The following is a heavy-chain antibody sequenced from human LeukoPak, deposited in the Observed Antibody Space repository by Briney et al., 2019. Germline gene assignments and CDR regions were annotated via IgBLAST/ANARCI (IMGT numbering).Heavy chain of an antibody. CDR1: GFNFSSYA. Sequence: GGSLRLSCAASGFNFSSYAMSWVRQAPGKGLEWVSAISGSGGSTYYADSVKGRFTISRDNAKNSLYLQMNSLRAEDTAVYYCARDRRGYSYGYHPFDYWGQGTLVTVSS. V-gene: IGHV3-23*01. D-gene: IGHD5-18*01. J-gene: IGHJ4*02. CDR2: ISGSGGST. CDR3: ARDRRGYSYGYHPFDY.